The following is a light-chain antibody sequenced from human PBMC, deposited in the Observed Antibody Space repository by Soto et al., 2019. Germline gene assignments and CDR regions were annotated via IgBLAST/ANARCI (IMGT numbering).Light chain of an antibody. CDR1: SSNIGSKY. Sequence: QSVLTQPPSASGTPGQRVTISCSGSSSNIGSKYVYWYQQLPGTAPKLLMYRNNQRPSGVPDRFSGSKSGTSASLAISGLRSEDEADYHCAAWDSNLGGPAFGGGTKLT. CDR3: AAWDSNLGGPA. CDR2: RNN. J-gene: IGLJ2*01. V-gene: IGLV1-47*01.